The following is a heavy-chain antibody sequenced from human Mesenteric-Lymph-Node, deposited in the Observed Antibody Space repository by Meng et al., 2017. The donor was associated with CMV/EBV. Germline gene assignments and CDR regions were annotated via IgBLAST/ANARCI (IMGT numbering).Heavy chain of an antibody. Sequence: ASVKVSCKASGDTFSRHAFIWVRQAPGQGLEWMGIINPSGGSTSYAQKFQGRVTMTRDTSTSTVYMELSSLRSEDTAVYYCARDLPGSSSPEALYYFDYWGQGTLVTVSS. D-gene: IGHD6-6*01. CDR1: GDTFSRHA. J-gene: IGHJ4*02. V-gene: IGHV1-46*01. CDR2: INPSGGST. CDR3: ARDLPGSSSPEALYYFDY.